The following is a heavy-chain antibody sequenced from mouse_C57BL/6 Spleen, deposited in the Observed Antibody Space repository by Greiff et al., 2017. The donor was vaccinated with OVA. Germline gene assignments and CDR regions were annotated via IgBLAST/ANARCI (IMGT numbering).Heavy chain of an antibody. Sequence: QVQLKQSGAELVKPGASVKMSCKASGYTFTSYWITWVKQRPGQGLEWIGDIYPGSGSTNYNEKFKSKATLTVDTSSSTAYMQLSSLTSEDSAVYDCARGDYGSSSFDYWGQGTTLTVSS. CDR2: IYPGSGST. J-gene: IGHJ2*01. CDR1: GYTFTSYW. D-gene: IGHD1-1*01. CDR3: ARGDYGSSSFDY. V-gene: IGHV1-55*01.